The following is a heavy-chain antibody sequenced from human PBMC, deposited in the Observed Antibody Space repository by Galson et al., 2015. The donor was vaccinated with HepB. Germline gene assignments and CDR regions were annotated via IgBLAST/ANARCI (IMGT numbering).Heavy chain of an antibody. CDR3: ASNTAAAPYYFDY. CDR2: IYYSGST. CDR1: GGSISSGGYY. Sequence: TLSLTCTVSGGSISSGGYYWSWIRQHPGKGLEWIGYIYYSGSTYYNPSLKSRVTISVDTSKNQFSLKLSSVTAADTAVYYCASNTAAAPYYFDYWGQGTLVTVSS. V-gene: IGHV4-31*03. J-gene: IGHJ4*02. D-gene: IGHD6-25*01.